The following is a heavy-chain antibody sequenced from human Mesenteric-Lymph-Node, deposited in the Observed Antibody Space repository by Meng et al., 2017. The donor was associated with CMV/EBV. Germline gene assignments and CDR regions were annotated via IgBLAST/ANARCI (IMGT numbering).Heavy chain of an antibody. J-gene: IGHJ4*01. Sequence: GESLKISCAASGFTFSSYAMSWVRQAPGKGLEWVSAISGSGGSTYYADSVKGRFTISRDNAKNTLYLQMNSLRAEDTAVYYCARYCSSTTCYTGANDYWGQGTLVTVSS. CDR1: GFTFSSYA. D-gene: IGHD2-2*02. CDR3: ARYCSSTTCYTGANDY. CDR2: ISGSGGST. V-gene: IGHV3-23*01.